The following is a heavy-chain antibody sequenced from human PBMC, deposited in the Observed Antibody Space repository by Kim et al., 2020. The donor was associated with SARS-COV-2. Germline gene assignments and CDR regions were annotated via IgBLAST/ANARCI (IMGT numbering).Heavy chain of an antibody. CDR2: ISGSGGST. CDR1: GFTFSSYA. D-gene: IGHD6-19*01. CDR3: AKADIAVRGYYYGMDV. J-gene: IGHJ6*02. Sequence: GGSLRLSCAASGFTFSSYAMSWVRQAPGKGLEWVSAISGSGGSTYYADSVKGRFTISRDNSKNTLYLQMNSLRAEDTAVYYCAKADIAVRGYYYGMDVWGQGTTVTVSS. V-gene: IGHV3-23*01.